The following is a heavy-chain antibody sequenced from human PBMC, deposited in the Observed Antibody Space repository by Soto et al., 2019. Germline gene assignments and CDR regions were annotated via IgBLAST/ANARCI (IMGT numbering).Heavy chain of an antibody. CDR1: GYTFTSYY. Sequence: ASVKVSCKASGYTFTSYYMHWVRQAPGQGLEWMGIINPSGGSTSYAQKFQGRVTMTRDTSTSTAYMELSSLRSEDTAVYYCARDQVAGTPSTTFDYWGQGTLVTVS. D-gene: IGHD6-19*01. V-gene: IGHV1-46*01. CDR2: INPSGGST. J-gene: IGHJ4*02. CDR3: ARDQVAGTPSTTFDY.